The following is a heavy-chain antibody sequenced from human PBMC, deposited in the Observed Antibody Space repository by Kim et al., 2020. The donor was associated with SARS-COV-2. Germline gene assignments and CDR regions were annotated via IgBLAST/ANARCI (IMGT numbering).Heavy chain of an antibody. J-gene: IGHJ6*02. D-gene: IGHD3-10*01. CDR3: ATRTLITMVRGKENHYYYYYGMDV. CDR1: GFTFSSYA. CDR2: ISGSGGST. Sequence: GGSLRLSCAASGFTFSSYAMSWVRQAPGKGLEWVSAISGSGGSTYYADSVKGRFTISRDNSKNTLYLQMNSLRAEDTAVYYCATRTLITMVRGKENHYYYYYGMDVWGQGTTVTVSS. V-gene: IGHV3-23*01.